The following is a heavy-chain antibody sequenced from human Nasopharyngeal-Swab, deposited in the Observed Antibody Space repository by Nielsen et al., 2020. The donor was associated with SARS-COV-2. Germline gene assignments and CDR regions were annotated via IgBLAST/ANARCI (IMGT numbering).Heavy chain of an antibody. CDR2: INPGSGGT. Sequence: ASVKVSCKASGYTFNNYYIHWVRQAPGQGLEWMGMINPGSGGTTYAQKFQGRVTITRDTSTSTVFMDLSSLRFEDTAVYYCARRGRCSGSSCDMDVWGQGTTVTVSS. D-gene: IGHD2-2*01. CDR3: ARRGRCSGSSCDMDV. J-gene: IGHJ6*02. V-gene: IGHV1-46*02. CDR1: GYTFNNYY.